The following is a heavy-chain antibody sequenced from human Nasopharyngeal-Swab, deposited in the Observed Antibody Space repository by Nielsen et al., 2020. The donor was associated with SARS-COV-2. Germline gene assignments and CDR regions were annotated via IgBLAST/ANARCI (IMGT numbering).Heavy chain of an antibody. J-gene: IGHJ5*02. CDR1: GYTFTGYY. CDR3: ARPYCSSTSCYPRFDP. Sequence: ASVKVSCKASGYTFTGYYMHWVRQAPGQGLEWMGWINPNSGGTNYAQKFQGRVTMTRDTSISTAYMELSRLRSDDTAVYYCARPYCSSTSCYPRFDPWGQGTLVTVSS. V-gene: IGHV1-2*02. CDR2: INPNSGGT. D-gene: IGHD2-2*01.